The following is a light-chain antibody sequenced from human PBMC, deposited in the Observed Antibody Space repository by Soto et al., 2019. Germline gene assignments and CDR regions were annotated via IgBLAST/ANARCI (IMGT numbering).Light chain of an antibody. J-gene: IGLJ1*01. CDR1: XXXIGGYNY. CDR2: EVN. Sequence: QSALTQPASVSGXXXXSXTXXXXXXXXXIGGYNYVSWYQQHPGKAPKLMIYEVNNRPSGVSNRFSGSKSGNTASLTISGLQGEDEADYYCSSYTNSGALAYVFGTGTKVTVL. V-gene: IGLV2-14*01. CDR3: SSYTNSGALAYV.